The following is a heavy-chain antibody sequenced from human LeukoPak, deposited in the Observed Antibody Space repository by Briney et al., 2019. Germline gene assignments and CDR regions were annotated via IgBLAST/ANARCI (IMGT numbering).Heavy chain of an antibody. CDR3: AKDKFRFGEFDY. V-gene: IGHV3-23*01. Sequence: GGSLRLSCAASGFTFSSYAMSWVRQAPGKGLEWVSAMSGSGGSTYYADSVKGRFTISRDNSKNTLYLQMNSLRAEDTAVYYCAKDKFRFGEFDYWGQGTLVTVSS. D-gene: IGHD3-10*01. CDR1: GFTFSSYA. J-gene: IGHJ4*02. CDR2: MSGSGGST.